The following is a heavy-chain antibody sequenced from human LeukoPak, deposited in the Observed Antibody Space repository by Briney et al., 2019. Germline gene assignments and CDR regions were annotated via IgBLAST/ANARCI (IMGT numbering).Heavy chain of an antibody. CDR3: ARGRTFDN. CDR1: GGSISSYY. J-gene: IGHJ4*02. Sequence: SETLSLTCTVSGGSISSYYWSWIRQPPGKGLEWIGNIYDRGSTKYNPSLKSRVTISVDTSKNQCSLRLSSVTAADTAVYYCARGRTFDNWGQGTLVTVSS. V-gene: IGHV4-59*01. CDR2: IYDRGST.